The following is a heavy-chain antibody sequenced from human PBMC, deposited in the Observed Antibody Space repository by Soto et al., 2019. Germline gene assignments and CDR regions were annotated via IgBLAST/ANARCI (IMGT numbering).Heavy chain of an antibody. CDR3: ARDKITGLFDY. V-gene: IGHV4-61*08. CDR1: GGSISSGDYY. J-gene: IGHJ4*02. D-gene: IGHD2-8*02. CDR2: IYFTGAT. Sequence: SETLSLTCTVSGGSISSGDYYWSWIRQPPGKGLEWIGYIYFTGATNYNPSLKSRVTISVDTSKNQFSLKLTSVTAADTAVYYCARDKITGLFDYWGQGTLVTVSS.